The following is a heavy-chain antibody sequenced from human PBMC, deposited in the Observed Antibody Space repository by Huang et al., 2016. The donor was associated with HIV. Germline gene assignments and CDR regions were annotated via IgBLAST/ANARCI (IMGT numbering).Heavy chain of an antibody. CDR2: TYDRSKGYN. Sequence: QVQLQQSGPGLVKPSQHLSLTCAISGDSVSSDSGAWIWIRKSPSRGLEWLGRTYDRSKGYNNYAISVRSRITIKSDTSKNQFSLHLNSVTPEDTGVYYCTRGVRDFDSWGQGTLVTVSS. V-gene: IGHV6-1*01. D-gene: IGHD3-3*01. CDR3: TRGVRDFDS. J-gene: IGHJ4*02. CDR1: GDSVSSDSGA.